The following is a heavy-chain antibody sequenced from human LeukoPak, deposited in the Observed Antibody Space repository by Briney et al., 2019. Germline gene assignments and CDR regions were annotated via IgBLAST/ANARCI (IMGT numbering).Heavy chain of an antibody. CDR1: GFTFGTHW. CDR2: IKQDGSEK. Sequence: GGSLRLSCAASGFTFGTHWMNWVRQAPGKGLEWVAIIKQDGSEKYYVDSVKGRFTISRDNAKNSLYLQTNSLRGEDTAVYYCARVSVVAGTWFFDYWGQGTLVTVSS. V-gene: IGHV3-7*01. D-gene: IGHD1-7*01. J-gene: IGHJ4*02. CDR3: ARVSVVAGTWFFDY.